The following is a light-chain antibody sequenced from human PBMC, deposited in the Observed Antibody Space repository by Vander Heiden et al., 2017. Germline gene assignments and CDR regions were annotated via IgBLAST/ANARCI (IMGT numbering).Light chain of an antibody. J-gene: IGLJ2*01. CDR1: SSDVGSYNL. CDR3: CSYAGSSTGV. V-gene: IGLV2-23*02. CDR2: EVS. Sequence: HSALTQPAPVSGSPGQSITISCTGTSSDVGSYNLVSWYQQHPGKAPKLMIYEVSKRPSGVSNRFSGSKSGNTASLTISGLQAEDEADYYCCSYAGSSTGVFGGGTKLTVL.